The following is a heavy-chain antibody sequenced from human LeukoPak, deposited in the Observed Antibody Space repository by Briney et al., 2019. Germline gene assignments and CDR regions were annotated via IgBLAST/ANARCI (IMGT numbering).Heavy chain of an antibody. Sequence: GGSLRLSCAASGFTFSSYAMHWVRQAPGKGLEWVAVISYDGSNKYYADSVKGRFTISRDNARNSLFLQMNSLRPEDTALYFCVKTKNMGYNYVAYFDYWGQGTLVTVSS. CDR1: GFTFSSYA. V-gene: IGHV3-30-3*01. CDR2: ISYDGSNK. D-gene: IGHD5-24*01. J-gene: IGHJ4*02. CDR3: VKTKNMGYNYVAYFDY.